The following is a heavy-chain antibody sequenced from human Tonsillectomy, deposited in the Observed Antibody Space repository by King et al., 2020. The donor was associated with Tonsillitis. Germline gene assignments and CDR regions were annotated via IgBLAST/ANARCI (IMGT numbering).Heavy chain of an antibody. CDR1: GGSISSGGYY. J-gene: IGHJ4*02. CDR3: AREGYGGNSFGY. Sequence: QLQESGPGLVKPSQTLSLTCTVSGGSISSGGYYWSWIRQHPGKGLEWIGDIYYSGSTYYNPSLKSRVTISVDTSKNQFSLKLSSVTAADTAVYYCAREGYGGNSFGYWGQGTLVTVSS. CDR2: IYYSGST. V-gene: IGHV4-31*03. D-gene: IGHD4-23*01.